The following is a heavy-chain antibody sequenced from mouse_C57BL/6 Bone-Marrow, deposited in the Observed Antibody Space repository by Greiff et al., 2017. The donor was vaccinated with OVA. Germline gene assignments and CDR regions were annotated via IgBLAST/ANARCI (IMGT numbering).Heavy chain of an antibody. CDR3: ARSPYYGSSLYYFDY. V-gene: IGHV7-3*01. J-gene: IGHJ2*01. D-gene: IGHD1-1*01. CDR2: IRNKANGYTT. CDR1: GFTFTDYY. Sequence: EVMLVESGGGLVQPGGSLSLSCAASGFTFTDYYMSWVRQPPGKALEWLGFIRNKANGYTTEYSASVKGRFTISRDNSQSILYLQMNALRAEDSATYYCARSPYYGSSLYYFDYWGQVTTLTVSS.